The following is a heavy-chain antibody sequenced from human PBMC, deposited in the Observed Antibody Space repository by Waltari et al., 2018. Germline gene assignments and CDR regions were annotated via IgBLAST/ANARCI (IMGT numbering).Heavy chain of an antibody. D-gene: IGHD2-15*01. J-gene: IGHJ3*02. Sequence: QVQLVESGGGVVQPGRSLRLSCAASGFTFSSYGMPWVRQAPGKGLEWVAVISYDVSNKYYADSVKGRFTISRDNSKNTLYLQMNSLRAEDTAVYYCAKLTAAGTDAFDIWGQGTMVTVSS. CDR3: AKLTAAGTDAFDI. V-gene: IGHV3-30*18. CDR2: ISYDVSNK. CDR1: GFTFSSYG.